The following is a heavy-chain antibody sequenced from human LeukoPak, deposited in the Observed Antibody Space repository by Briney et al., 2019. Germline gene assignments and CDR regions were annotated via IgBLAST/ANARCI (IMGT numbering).Heavy chain of an antibody. J-gene: IGHJ1*01. V-gene: IGHV4-59*01. CDR2: IYYSGST. CDR1: GGSISSYY. D-gene: IGHD2-2*01. CDR3: ATVVPAAEYFQH. Sequence: SETLSLTCTVSGGSISSYYWSWIRQPPGKGLEWIGYIYYSGSTNYNPSLKSRVTISVDTSKNQFSLKLSSVTAADTAVYYCATVVPAAEYFQHWGQGTLVTVSS.